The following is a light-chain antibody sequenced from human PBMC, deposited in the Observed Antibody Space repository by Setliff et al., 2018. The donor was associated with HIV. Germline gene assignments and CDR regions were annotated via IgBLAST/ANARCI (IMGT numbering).Light chain of an antibody. CDR3: SSYISSSTL. CDR1: SSDVGGYNF. V-gene: IGLV2-14*01. CDR2: EVS. J-gene: IGLJ1*01. Sequence: QSALAQPASVSGSPGQSITISCTGTSSDVGGYNFVSWYQQHPGKAPKFIIYEVSNRPSGVSNRFSGSKSGNTASLTISGLQAEDEADYYCSSYISSSTLFGTGTKVTVL.